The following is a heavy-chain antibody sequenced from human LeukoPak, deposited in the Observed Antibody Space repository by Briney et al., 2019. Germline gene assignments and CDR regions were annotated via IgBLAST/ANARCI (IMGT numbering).Heavy chain of an antibody. CDR2: IFYSGST. V-gene: IGHV4-59*01. J-gene: IGHJ4*02. CDR3: ARADVHGPDY. CDR1: GGSISSYY. D-gene: IGHD1-1*01. Sequence: PSETLSLTCTVSGGSISSYYWSWIRQPPGKGLEWIGYIFYSGSTNYNPSLKSRVTISVDTSKNQFSLKLTSVTAADTAVYYCARADVHGPDYWGQGTLVSVSS.